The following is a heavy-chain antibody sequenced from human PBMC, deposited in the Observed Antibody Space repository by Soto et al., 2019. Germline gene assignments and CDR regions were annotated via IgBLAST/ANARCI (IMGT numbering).Heavy chain of an antibody. Sequence: GGSLRLSCAASGFTFNSYAFHWVRQAPGKGLKWVAVISDDGNNKYYADSVKGRFTISRDSSKKTLYLQMNSLRTEDTAVYFCARDGYSAYGMDVWGQGTTVTVSS. CDR3: ARDGYSAYGMDV. J-gene: IGHJ6*02. V-gene: IGHV3-30-3*01. CDR2: ISDDGNNK. D-gene: IGHD5-12*01. CDR1: GFTFNSYA.